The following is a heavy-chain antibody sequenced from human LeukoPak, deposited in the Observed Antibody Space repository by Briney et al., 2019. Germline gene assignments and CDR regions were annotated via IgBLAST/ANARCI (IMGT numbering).Heavy chain of an antibody. J-gene: IGHJ3*02. Sequence: GASVKVSCKASGYTFTSYGISWVRQAPGQGLEWMGWINPNRGVTNYAQKFQGRVTMTRDTSISTAYMELSRLRSDDTAVYYCARLPDILTAFDIWGQGTMVTVSS. CDR2: INPNRGVT. D-gene: IGHD3-9*01. V-gene: IGHV1-2*02. CDR1: GYTFTSYG. CDR3: ARLPDILTAFDI.